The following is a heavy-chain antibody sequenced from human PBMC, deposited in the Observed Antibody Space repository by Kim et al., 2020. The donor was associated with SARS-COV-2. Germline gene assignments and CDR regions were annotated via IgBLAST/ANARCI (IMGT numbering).Heavy chain of an antibody. V-gene: IGHV3-23*01. CDR3: SKQWAPRNSWFDP. Sequence: FYADSVKGRFTISRDNSENTLYLQMNNLKAEDTAMYYCSKQWAPRNSWFDPGGQATLVTVSS. J-gene: IGHJ5*01. D-gene: IGHD6-6*01.